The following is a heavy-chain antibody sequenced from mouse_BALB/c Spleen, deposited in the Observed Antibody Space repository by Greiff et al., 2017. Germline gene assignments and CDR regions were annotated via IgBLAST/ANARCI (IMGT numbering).Heavy chain of an antibody. CDR2: ISNGGGST. V-gene: IGHV5-12-2*01. J-gene: IGHJ2*01. CDR3: ARHDYGTVHYFDY. CDR1: GFTFSSYT. D-gene: IGHD1-1*01. Sequence: DVKLVESGGGLVQPGGSLKLSCAASGFTFSSYTMSWVRQTPEKRLEWVAYISNGGGSTYYPDTVKGRFTISRDNAKNTLYLQMSSLKSEDTAMYYCARHDYGTVHYFDYWGQGTTLTVSS.